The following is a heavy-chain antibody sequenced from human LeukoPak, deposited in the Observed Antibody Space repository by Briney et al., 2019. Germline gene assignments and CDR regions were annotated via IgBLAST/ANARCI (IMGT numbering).Heavy chain of an antibody. J-gene: IGHJ4*02. CDR3: ARYSSGWYSDY. CDR2: IGGTDRST. CDR1: GFTFSSYA. V-gene: IGHV3-23*01. Sequence: GGSLRLSCAGSGFTFSSYAMSWVRQAPGKGLEWVSAIGGTDRSTYYADSVKDQFTISRDNSKNTLYLQVDSLRAEDTAIYYCARYSSGWYSDYWGQGTLVTVSS. D-gene: IGHD6-19*01.